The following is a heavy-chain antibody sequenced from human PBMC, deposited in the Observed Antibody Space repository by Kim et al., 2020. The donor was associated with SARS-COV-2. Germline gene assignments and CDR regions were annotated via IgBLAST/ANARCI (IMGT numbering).Heavy chain of an antibody. CDR2: INSDGSST. Sequence: GGSLRLSCAASGLIFSPYWMHWVRQAPGKGLVWVSYINSDGSSTTYADFVKGRFTISRDNAKNTVYLQMNSLRAEDTAVYYCARGWDGAIDIWGQGTMVTVSS. CDR1: GLIFSPYW. CDR3: ARGWDGAIDI. V-gene: IGHV3-74*01. D-gene: IGHD1-26*01. J-gene: IGHJ3*02.